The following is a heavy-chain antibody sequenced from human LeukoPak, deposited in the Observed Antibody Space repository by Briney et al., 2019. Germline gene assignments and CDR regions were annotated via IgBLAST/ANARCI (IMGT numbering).Heavy chain of an antibody. CDR2: ISPSGTDI. CDR3: TRDPRRLDY. V-gene: IGHV3-11*01. J-gene: IGHJ4*02. Sequence: RSGGSLRLSCAVSGFTFTDTYMTWIRQAPGKGLESLSYISPSGTDISYADAVKGRLTISRDNAKNSLYPQMNSLRAEDTAVYYCTRDPRRLDYWGQGTLVTVSS. CDR1: GFTFTDTY.